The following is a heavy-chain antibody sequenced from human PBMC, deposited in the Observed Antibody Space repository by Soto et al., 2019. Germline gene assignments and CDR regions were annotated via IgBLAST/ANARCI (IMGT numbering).Heavy chain of an antibody. V-gene: IGHV1-18*01. J-gene: IGHJ6*03. CDR2: ISAYNGNT. D-gene: IGHD3-9*01. CDR3: AVFDWLLSAGWGYYMDV. CDR1: GYTFTSYG. Sequence: QVQLVQSGAEVKKPGASVKVSCKASGYTFTSYGISWVRQAPGQGLEWMGWISAYNGNTNYAQKLQGRVTMTTDTSTSTAYMELRSLRSDDTAEYYCAVFDWLLSAGWGYYMDVWGKGTTVTVSS.